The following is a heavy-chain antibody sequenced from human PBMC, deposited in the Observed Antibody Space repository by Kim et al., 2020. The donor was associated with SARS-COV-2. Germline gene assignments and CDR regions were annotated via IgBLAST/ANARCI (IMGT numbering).Heavy chain of an antibody. D-gene: IGHD3-3*01. V-gene: IGHV4-34*01. CDR3: ARVRGVRFYFDY. J-gene: IGHJ4*02. Sequence: NCNPSLKSRVTISVDTSKNQFSLQLSSVTAADTAVYYCARVRGVRFYFDYWGQGTLVTVSS.